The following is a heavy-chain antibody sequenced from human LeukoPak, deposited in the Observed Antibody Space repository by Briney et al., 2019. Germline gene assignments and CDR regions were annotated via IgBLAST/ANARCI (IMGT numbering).Heavy chain of an antibody. CDR2: IYSGGST. J-gene: IGHJ6*02. Sequence: GGSLRLSCAASGCTVSNNYKTWVRQAPGKGLKWVSVIYSGGSTCYADSVKGRFTISRDNSKNTLYLQMNSLRAEDTAVYYCAGLRGYYYYGMDVWGQGTTVTVSS. V-gene: IGHV3-53*01. CDR3: AGLRGYYYYGMDV. CDR1: GCTVSNNY. D-gene: IGHD5-12*01.